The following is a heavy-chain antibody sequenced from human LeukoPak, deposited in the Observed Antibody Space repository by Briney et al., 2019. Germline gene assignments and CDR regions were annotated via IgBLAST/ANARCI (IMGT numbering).Heavy chain of an antibody. CDR2: INHSGST. CDR1: GGSFSGYY. CDR3: ARLGFKYSSGWYYGY. Sequence: SETLSLTCAVYGGSFSGYYWSWIRQPPGKGLEWIGEINHSGSTNYNPSLKSRVTISVDTSKNQFSLQLSSVTAADTAVYYCARLGFKYSSGWYYGYWGQGTLVTVSS. D-gene: IGHD6-19*01. J-gene: IGHJ4*02. V-gene: IGHV4-34*01.